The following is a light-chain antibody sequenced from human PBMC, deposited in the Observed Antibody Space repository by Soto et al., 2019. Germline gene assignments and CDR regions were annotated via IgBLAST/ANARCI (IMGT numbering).Light chain of an antibody. CDR2: KAS. Sequence: DIQMTQSPSTLSGSVGDRVTITCRASQTISSWLAWYQRKPGKAPKLLIYKASTLKSGVPSRFSGSGSGTEFTLTISSLEPEDFAVYYCQQRSNWPVTFGQGTRLE. J-gene: IGKJ5*01. V-gene: IGKV1-5*03. CDR3: QQRSNWPVT. CDR1: QTISSW.